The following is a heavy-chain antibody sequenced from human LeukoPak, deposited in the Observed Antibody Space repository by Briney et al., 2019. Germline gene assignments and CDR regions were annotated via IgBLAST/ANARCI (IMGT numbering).Heavy chain of an antibody. D-gene: IGHD3-22*01. CDR3: ARGAGWLYD. V-gene: IGHV1-69*06. Sequence: ASVTVSCKTTADTLRNVAFSWVRQAPGQGLEWLGGIIPMIATASYSQKFQGRVSINADKSTNTVYMELSSLKLEDTAVYYCARGAGWLYDWGQGTLVIVSS. CDR2: IIPMIATA. CDR1: ADTLRNVA. J-gene: IGHJ4*02.